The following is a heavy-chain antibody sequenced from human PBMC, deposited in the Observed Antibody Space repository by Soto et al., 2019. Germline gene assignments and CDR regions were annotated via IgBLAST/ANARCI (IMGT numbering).Heavy chain of an antibody. CDR1: GYTFTSYG. J-gene: IGHJ4*02. CDR2: ISAYNGNT. Sequence: QVQLVQSGAEVKKPGASVKVSCKASGYTFTSYGISWVRQAPGQGLEWMGWISAYNGNTNYAQKLQGRVTMTTDTSTSTAYMEPRSLTSDDTAVYYCARVYRPYCGGACSIQYWGQGTLVTVSS. CDR3: ARVYRPYCGGACSIQY. D-gene: IGHD2-21*02. V-gene: IGHV1-18*01.